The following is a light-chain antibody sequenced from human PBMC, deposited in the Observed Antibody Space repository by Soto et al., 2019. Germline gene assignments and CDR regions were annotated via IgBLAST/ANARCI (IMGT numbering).Light chain of an antibody. CDR3: QQYDIWPPYT. CDR1: QSISDT. Sequence: EIVMTQSPATLSVSAGGRATLSCRASQSISDTLAWYQQKPGQAPRLLIYGASTRATGIPPRFSGGGSGTEFTVTISSLQSEDFAIYYCQQYDIWPPYTFGQGTKVDIK. J-gene: IGKJ2*01. CDR2: GAS. V-gene: IGKV3-15*01.